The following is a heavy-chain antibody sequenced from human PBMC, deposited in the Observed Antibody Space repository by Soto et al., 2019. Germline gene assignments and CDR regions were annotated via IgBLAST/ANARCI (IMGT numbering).Heavy chain of an antibody. V-gene: IGHV3-23*01. CDR2: ISGSGGST. Sequence: EVQLLESGGGLVQPGGSLRLSCAASGFTFSNYVMTWVRQAPGKGLEWVSAISGSGGSTYYADSVKGRLTISRDNSQNMVYLQMHSLRAEDTAIYYCAKLGGYCTSTSCYALGWYFDLWGRGTLVTVSS. J-gene: IGHJ2*01. D-gene: IGHD2-2*01. CDR1: GFTFSNYV. CDR3: AKLGGYCTSTSCYALGWYFDL.